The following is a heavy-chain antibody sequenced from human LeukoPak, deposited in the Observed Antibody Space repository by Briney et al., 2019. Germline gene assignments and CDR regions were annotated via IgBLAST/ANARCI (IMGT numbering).Heavy chain of an antibody. CDR2: ISRNGGST. J-gene: IGHJ4*02. Sequence: GGSLRLSCSASGFTFNSYPVHWVRQAPGKGLEYVSGISRNGGSTYYAGSVKGRFTISRDTSKNTLYLQMNSLRAEDTAVYYCAKDMGEDGSYYLDYWGQGTLVTVSS. CDR3: AKDMGEDGSYYLDY. CDR1: GFTFNSYP. V-gene: IGHV3-64*04. D-gene: IGHD3-16*01.